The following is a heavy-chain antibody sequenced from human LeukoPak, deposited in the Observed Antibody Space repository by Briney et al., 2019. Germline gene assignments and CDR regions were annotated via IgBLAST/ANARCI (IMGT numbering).Heavy chain of an antibody. D-gene: IGHD3-9*01. V-gene: IGHV1-8*01. CDR3: ARDLYDSLTRYPHYFDY. CDR1: GYTFTSYD. Sequence: EASVKVSCKASGYTFTSYDINRVRQATGQGLEWMGWMNPNSGNTGYAQKFQGRVTMTRNTSISTAYMELSSLRSEDTAVYYCARDLYDSLTRYPHYFDYWGQGTLVTVSS. J-gene: IGHJ4*02. CDR2: MNPNSGNT.